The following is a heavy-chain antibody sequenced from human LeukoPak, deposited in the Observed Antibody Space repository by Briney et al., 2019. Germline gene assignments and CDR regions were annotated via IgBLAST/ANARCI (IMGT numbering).Heavy chain of an antibody. J-gene: IGHJ4*02. Sequence: GGSLRLSCAASGFTFSSYSMNWVRQAPGKGLEWVSSISSSSSYIYYADSVKGRFTISRDNAKNSLYLQMNSLRAEDTAVYYCARDSGGYSYGCDYWGQGTLVTVPS. V-gene: IGHV3-21*01. D-gene: IGHD5-18*01. CDR1: GFTFSSYS. CDR3: ARDSGGYSYGCDY. CDR2: ISSSSSYI.